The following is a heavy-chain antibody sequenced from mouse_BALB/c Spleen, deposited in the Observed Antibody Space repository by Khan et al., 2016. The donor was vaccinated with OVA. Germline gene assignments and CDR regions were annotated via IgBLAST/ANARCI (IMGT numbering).Heavy chain of an antibody. V-gene: IGHV3-2*02. CDR2: ISYSGST. CDR1: GYSITSGYG. Sequence: EVQLVESGPGLVKPSQSLSLTCTVTGYSITSGYGWNWIRQFPGNKLEWMGYISYSGSTNYNPSLKSRLSITRDTSKNQFFLQLNSVTTEDTATYYCARTARIKYWGKGTTLTVSS. J-gene: IGHJ2*01. CDR3: ARTARIKY. D-gene: IGHD1-2*01.